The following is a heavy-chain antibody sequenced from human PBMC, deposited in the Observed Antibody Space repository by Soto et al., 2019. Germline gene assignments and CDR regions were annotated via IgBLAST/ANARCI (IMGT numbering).Heavy chain of an antibody. V-gene: IGHV4-59*01. CDR3: ARGSSGWPYYFDY. D-gene: IGHD6-19*01. J-gene: IGHJ4*02. CDR1: GGSISSYY. CDR2: IYYSGST. Sequence: SETLSLTCTVSGGSISSYYWSWIRQPPGKGLEWIGYIYYSGSTNYNPSLKSRVTISVDTSKNQFSLKLSSVTAADTAVYYCARGSSGWPYYFDYWGQGTLVTVSS.